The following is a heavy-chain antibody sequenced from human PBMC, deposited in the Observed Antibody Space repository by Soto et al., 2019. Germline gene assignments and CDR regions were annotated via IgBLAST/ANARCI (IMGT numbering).Heavy chain of an antibody. V-gene: IGHV3-30-3*01. Sequence: QVQLVESGGGVVQPGRSLRLSCAASVFTFSSYAMHWVRQAPGKGLEWVAVISYDGSNKYYADSVKGRFTISRDNSKNTLYLQMNSLRAEDTAVYYCARAVTIFGAGGWFDPWGQGTLVTVSS. CDR1: VFTFSSYA. CDR2: ISYDGSNK. D-gene: IGHD3-3*01. CDR3: ARAVTIFGAGGWFDP. J-gene: IGHJ5*02.